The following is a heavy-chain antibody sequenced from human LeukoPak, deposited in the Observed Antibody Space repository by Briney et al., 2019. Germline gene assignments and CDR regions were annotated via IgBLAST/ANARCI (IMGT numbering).Heavy chain of an antibody. D-gene: IGHD3-22*01. J-gene: IGHJ4*02. CDR3: AGTYYYDSSGYRY. V-gene: IGHV4-34*01. Sequence: PSETLSLTCAVYGGSFSGYYWSWIRQPPGKGLEWIGEINHSGSTNYNPSLESRVTISVDTSKNQFSLKLSSVTAADTAVYYCAGTYYYDSSGYRYWGQGTLVTVSS. CDR1: GGSFSGYY. CDR2: INHSGST.